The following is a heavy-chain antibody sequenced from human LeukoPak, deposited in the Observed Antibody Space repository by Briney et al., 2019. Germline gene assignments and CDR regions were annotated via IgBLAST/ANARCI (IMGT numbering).Heavy chain of an antibody. Sequence: GGSLRFSCAASGFTFSNYGMNWVRQAPGKGLEWVSSISSSSNYIYYADSVKGRFTISRDNAKNSLYLQMNSLTVEDTAVYYCARDSSSWSYGMDVWGQGTTVTVSS. CDR1: GFTFSNYG. V-gene: IGHV3-21*01. D-gene: IGHD6-13*01. CDR2: ISSSSNYI. CDR3: ARDSSSWSYGMDV. J-gene: IGHJ6*02.